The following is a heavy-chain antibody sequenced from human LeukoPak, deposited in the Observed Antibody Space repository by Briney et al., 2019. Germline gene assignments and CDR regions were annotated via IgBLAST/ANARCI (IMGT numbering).Heavy chain of an antibody. CDR2: IYYSGST. CDR1: GGSISSYY. V-gene: IGHV4-59*08. D-gene: IGHD2-21*02. J-gene: IGHJ4*02. CDR3: ARLSYCGGDCYREFDY. Sequence: SETLSLTCTVSGGSISSYYWSWLRQPPGKGLEWIGYIYYSGSTNYNPSLKSRVTISVDTSKNQFSLKLSSVTAADTAVYYCARLSYCGGDCYREFDYWGQGTLVTVSS.